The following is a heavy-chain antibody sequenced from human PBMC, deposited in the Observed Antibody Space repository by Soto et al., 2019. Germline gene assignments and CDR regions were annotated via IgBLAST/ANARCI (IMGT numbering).Heavy chain of an antibody. J-gene: IGHJ6*02. D-gene: IGHD6-13*01. V-gene: IGHV1-3*01. CDR2: INAGNGNT. Sequence: ASVKVSCKASGYTFTRYAMHWVRQAPGQRLEWMGWINAGNGNTKYPQKFQGRVTITRDTSASTAYMELSSLRSEDTAVYYCASSNIAAAPYGMDVWGQGTTVTVS. CDR3: ASSNIAAAPYGMDV. CDR1: GYTFTRYA.